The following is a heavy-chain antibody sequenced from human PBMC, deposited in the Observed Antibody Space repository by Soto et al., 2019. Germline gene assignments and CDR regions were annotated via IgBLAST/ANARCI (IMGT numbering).Heavy chain of an antibody. CDR1: GYTFPGYY. V-gene: IGHV1-2*04. D-gene: IGHD4-17*01. Sequence: AASVKVSCKASGYTFPGYYMHWVRKAPGQGLEWMGWINPNSGGTNYAQKFQGWVTMTRDTSISTAYMELSRLRSDDTAVYYCARGVTTPYYYNYMDVWGKGTMVTVSS. CDR2: INPNSGGT. CDR3: ARGVTTPYYYNYMDV. J-gene: IGHJ6*03.